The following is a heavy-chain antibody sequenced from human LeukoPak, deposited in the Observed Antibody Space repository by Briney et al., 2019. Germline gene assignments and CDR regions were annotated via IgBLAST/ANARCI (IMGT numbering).Heavy chain of an antibody. Sequence: GASVKVSCKASGYTFTSYGISWVRQAPGQGREWMGWISAYNGNTNYAQKLQGRVTMTTDTSTSTAYMELRSLRSDDTAVYYCARDRSDIVVVPAAAPLDYWGQGTLVTVSS. CDR2: ISAYNGNT. CDR3: ARDRSDIVVVPAAAPLDY. V-gene: IGHV1-18*01. CDR1: GYTFTSYG. J-gene: IGHJ4*02. D-gene: IGHD2-2*01.